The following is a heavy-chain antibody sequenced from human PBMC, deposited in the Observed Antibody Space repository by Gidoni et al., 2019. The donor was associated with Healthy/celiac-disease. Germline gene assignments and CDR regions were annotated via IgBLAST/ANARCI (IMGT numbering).Heavy chain of an antibody. CDR1: GGTFSSYA. V-gene: IGHV1-69*01. J-gene: IGHJ4*02. CDR2: IIHIFGTA. Sequence: QVQLVQSGAEVKKPWSSVKVSCKASGGTFSSYAISWVRQAPGQGLEWMGGIIHIFGTANYAQKFEGRVPITAAESTSTAYMELSSLRSEDTAVYYCARQYYYDSSGPLLGGYWGQGTLVTVS. D-gene: IGHD3-22*01. CDR3: ARQYYYDSSGPLLGGY.